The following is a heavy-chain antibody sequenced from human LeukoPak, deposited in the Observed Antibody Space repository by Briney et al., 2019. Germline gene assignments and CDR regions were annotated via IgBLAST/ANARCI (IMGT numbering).Heavy chain of an antibody. Sequence: ASVKVSCKASGYTFTSYGISWVRQAPGQGLEWMGWISAYNGNTNYAQKLQGRVTMTTDTSTRTAYMELRSLRSDDTAVYYCARDSPLDYDSSGHDGALDYWGQGTLVTVSS. D-gene: IGHD3-22*01. J-gene: IGHJ4*02. CDR3: ARDSPLDYDSSGHDGALDY. V-gene: IGHV1-18*01. CDR2: ISAYNGNT. CDR1: GYTFTSYG.